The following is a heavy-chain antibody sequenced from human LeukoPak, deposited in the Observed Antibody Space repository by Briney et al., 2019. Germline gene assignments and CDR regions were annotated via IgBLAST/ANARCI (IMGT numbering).Heavy chain of an antibody. Sequence: ASVKVSCKASGYTFTGYYMHWVRQAPGQGLEWMGWINPNSGVTNYAQKFQGRVTMTRDTSISTAYMELTRLRSDDTAVYYCARDDDDPYYGMDVWAQGTTVTVP. CDR1: GYTFTGYY. CDR3: ARDDDDPYYGMDV. J-gene: IGHJ6*02. CDR2: INPNSGVT. D-gene: IGHD1-1*01. V-gene: IGHV1-2*02.